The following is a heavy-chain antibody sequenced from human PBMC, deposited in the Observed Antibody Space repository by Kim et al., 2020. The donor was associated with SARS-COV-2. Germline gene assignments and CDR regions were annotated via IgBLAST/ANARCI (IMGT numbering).Heavy chain of an antibody. CDR3: ARDPDYNGKSRMDV. CDR1: EFTFSSYW. D-gene: IGHD4-4*01. CDR2: INGVGSSI. Sequence: GGSLRLSCAASEFTFSSYWMHWVRQAPGKGLVWVSRINGVGSSISYADSVKGRFTISRDNARNALYLQMNRLRAEDTAVYYCARDPDYNGKSRMDVWGQGTTVTVSS. J-gene: IGHJ6*02. V-gene: IGHV3-74*01.